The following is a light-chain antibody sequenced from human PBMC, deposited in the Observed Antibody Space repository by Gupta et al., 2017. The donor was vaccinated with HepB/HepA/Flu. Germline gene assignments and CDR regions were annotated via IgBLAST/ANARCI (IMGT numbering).Light chain of an antibody. V-gene: IGKV3-11*01. CDR1: QSVGTY. Sequence: ENVLTQSPATLSLSPGERATLSCRATQSVGTYLAWYQHKPGQAPRLLIYDASNRAPGIPARFSGSGYGKEVTLTISSREQEVFAVYYCQQRSNWPLFTFGHGTKVDNK. J-gene: IGKJ3*01. CDR3: QQRSNWPLFT. CDR2: DAS.